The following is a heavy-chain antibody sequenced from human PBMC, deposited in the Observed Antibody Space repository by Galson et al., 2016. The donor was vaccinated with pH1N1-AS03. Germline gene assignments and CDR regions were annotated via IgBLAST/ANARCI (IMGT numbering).Heavy chain of an antibody. Sequence: SCKASGYTFTTYGISWVRQAPGKGLEWLAVIWYDGSTIYYADSVKGRFTISRDNSQNTLYLQMNSLTGDDTAVYYCGGRFRSGSLVDHWGLGTLVIVSS. CDR1: GYTFTTYG. CDR3: GGRFRSGSLVDH. V-gene: IGHV3-33*01. D-gene: IGHD3-3*01. CDR2: IWYDGSTI. J-gene: IGHJ4*02.